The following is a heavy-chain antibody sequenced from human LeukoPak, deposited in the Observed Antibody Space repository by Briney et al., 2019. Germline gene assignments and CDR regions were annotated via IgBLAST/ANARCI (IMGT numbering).Heavy chain of an antibody. Sequence: ASVKVSCKASGGSFTFTSHAISWVRQAPGQGLEWMGGLIPIYGSANYAQKFQGRVTITTDESTSTAYMELSSLRSEDTAVYYCARWDYDFWTTPRPYYYYMDVWGKGTTVTVSS. V-gene: IGHV1-69*05. D-gene: IGHD3-3*01. CDR1: GGSFTFTSHA. CDR2: LIPIYGSA. J-gene: IGHJ6*03. CDR3: ARWDYDFWTTPRPYYYYMDV.